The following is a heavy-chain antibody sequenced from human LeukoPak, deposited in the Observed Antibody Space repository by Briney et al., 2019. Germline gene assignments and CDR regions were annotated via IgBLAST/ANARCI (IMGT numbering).Heavy chain of an antibody. CDR3: ARTHCSGGSCHPYYFDY. Sequence: GGSLRLSSAASGFTFSSYNMSWVRQAPGKGLEWVSVIYSGGSTYYADSVKGRFTISRDNSKNTLYLQMNSLRAEDTAVYYCARTHCSGGSCHPYYFDYWGQGTLVTVSS. J-gene: IGHJ4*02. D-gene: IGHD2-15*01. CDR2: IYSGGST. V-gene: IGHV3-53*01. CDR1: GFTFSSYN.